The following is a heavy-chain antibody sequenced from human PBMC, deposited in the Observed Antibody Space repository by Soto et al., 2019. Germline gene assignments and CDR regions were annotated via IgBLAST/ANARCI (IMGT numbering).Heavy chain of an antibody. CDR1: GVPFSSYG. D-gene: IGHD3-22*01. V-gene: IGHV3-30*18. Sequence: GGSLSLSRAASGVPFSSYGMHWVRQAPGNGLEWVAVISYYQNKQYYSDSVPGRFTISRDNSKNTVYLQMNSLRPEDTAVYHCAKDTYFRDSSGYYIFDYWGQGTLVTVSS. CDR2: ISYYQNKQ. J-gene: IGHJ4*02. CDR3: AKDTYFRDSSGYYIFDY.